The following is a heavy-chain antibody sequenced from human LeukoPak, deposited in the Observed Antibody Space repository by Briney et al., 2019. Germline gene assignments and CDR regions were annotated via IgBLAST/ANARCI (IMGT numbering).Heavy chain of an antibody. Sequence: GRSLRLSCAASGFTFSSYGVHWVRQAPGKGLVWVSLINGDGTSTNYADSVKGRFTISRNNAKNTLYLQMNSLRVEDTAVYYCVRGNYFDYWGQGTLVTVSS. V-gene: IGHV3-74*01. CDR1: GFTFSSYG. CDR2: INGDGTST. CDR3: VRGNYFDY. J-gene: IGHJ4*02.